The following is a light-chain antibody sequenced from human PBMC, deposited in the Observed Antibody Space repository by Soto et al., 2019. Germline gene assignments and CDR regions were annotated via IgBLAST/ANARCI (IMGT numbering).Light chain of an antibody. CDR3: QQRSDWPIT. V-gene: IGKV3-11*01. Sequence: EIVLTQSPATLSLSPGERATLSCRASQSVSSYLAWYQQKPGQAPRLLIYDASNRATGILVRFSGSGSGTDFTLTISSLEPEDFAVYYCQQRSDWPITFGQGTRLEIK. CDR2: DAS. J-gene: IGKJ5*01. CDR1: QSVSSY.